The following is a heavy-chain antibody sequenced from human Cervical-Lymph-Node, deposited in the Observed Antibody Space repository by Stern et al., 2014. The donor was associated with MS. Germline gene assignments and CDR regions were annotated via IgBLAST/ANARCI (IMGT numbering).Heavy chain of an antibody. V-gene: IGHV1-18*01. J-gene: IGHJ6*02. Sequence: QVQLVQSGAEVKKPGASVKVSCRASGYTFSNFGINWVRQAPGQGLEWMGWISAYNGNTDHAQKFQGRVTMTTDTSTSTAYMELRSLRSDDTAVYYCARSVTDDYYYYNGLDVWGQGTTVTVSS. CDR1: GYTFSNFG. CDR3: ARSVTDDYYYYNGLDV. CDR2: ISAYNGNT.